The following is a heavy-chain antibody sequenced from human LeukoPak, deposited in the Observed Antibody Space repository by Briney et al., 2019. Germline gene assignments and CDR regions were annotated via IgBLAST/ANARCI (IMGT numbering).Heavy chain of an antibody. D-gene: IGHD3-10*01. CDR2: ISWNSGSI. Sequence: QSGGSLRLSCAASGFTFDDYAMHWVRQAPGKGLEWVSGISWNSGSIGYADSVKGRFTISRDNAKNSLYLQMNSLRAEDTAVYYCAAESSRYYGSGSYYRYYYYGMDVWGKGTTVTVSS. CDR3: AAESSRYYGSGSYYRYYYYGMDV. CDR1: GFTFDDYA. V-gene: IGHV3-9*01. J-gene: IGHJ6*04.